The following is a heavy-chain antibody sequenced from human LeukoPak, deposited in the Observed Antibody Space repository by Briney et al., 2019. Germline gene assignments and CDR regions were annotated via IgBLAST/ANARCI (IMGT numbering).Heavy chain of an antibody. J-gene: IGHJ4*02. CDR3: ARDGYSGNDGL. Sequence: TSETLSLTCTVSGGSISSYYWSWIRQPPGKGLEWIVYIYHSGSTKYNPSLKSRVTISVDTSKNQFSLKMSSVTTADTAVYYCARDGYSGNDGLWGQGTLVTVSS. CDR2: IYHSGST. V-gene: IGHV4-59*01. CDR1: GGSISSYY. D-gene: IGHD5-12*01.